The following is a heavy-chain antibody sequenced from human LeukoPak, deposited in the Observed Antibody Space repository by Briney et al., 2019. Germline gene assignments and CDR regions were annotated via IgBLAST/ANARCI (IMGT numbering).Heavy chain of an antibody. CDR3: GRTPYDSSGYYSFDY. V-gene: IGHV1-46*01. Sequence: ASVKVSCKASGYTFTSYYMHWVRQAPGQGLEWMGIINPSGGSTSYAQKFQGRVTMTRDTSTSTVYMELSSLRSEDTAVYYCGRTPYDSSGYYSFDYWGQGTLVTVSS. CDR1: GYTFTSYY. D-gene: IGHD3-22*01. J-gene: IGHJ4*02. CDR2: INPSGGST.